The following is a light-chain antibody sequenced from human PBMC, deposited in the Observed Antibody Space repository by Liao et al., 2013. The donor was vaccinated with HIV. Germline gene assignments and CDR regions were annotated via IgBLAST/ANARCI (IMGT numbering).Light chain of an antibody. J-gene: IGLJ1*01. CDR2: QDS. Sequence: SYELTQPPSVSVSPGQTASITCSGDKLGDKYVSWYQQKPGQSPVLVIYQDSKRPSGIPERFSGSNSGNTATLTISGTQAMDEADYYCQAWDSSTRVFGTGTK. CDR3: QAWDSSTRV. CDR1: KLGDKY. V-gene: IGLV3-1*01.